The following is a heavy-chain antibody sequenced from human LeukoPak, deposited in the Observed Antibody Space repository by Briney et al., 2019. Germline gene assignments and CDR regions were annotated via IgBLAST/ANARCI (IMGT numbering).Heavy chain of an antibody. V-gene: IGHV1-2*02. J-gene: IGHJ4*02. CDR3: ARDHYNQNYYGSGSYYNGDY. D-gene: IGHD3-10*01. Sequence: ASVKVSCKASGYTFTSYYMHWVRQAPGQGLEWMGWINPNSGGTNYAQKFQGRVTMTRDTSISTAYMELSRLRSDDTAVYYCARDHYNQNYYGSGSYYNGDYWGQGTLVTVSS. CDR2: INPNSGGT. CDR1: GYTFTSYY.